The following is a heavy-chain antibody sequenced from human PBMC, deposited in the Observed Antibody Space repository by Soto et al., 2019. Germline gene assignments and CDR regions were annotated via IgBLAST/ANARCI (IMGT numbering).Heavy chain of an antibody. Sequence: GGSLRLSCAASGFTFSSYGMTWVRQAPGKGLGWVSFSSATGAGTYYADSVKGRFTISRDNSKNTLYLQMTSLRAADTAVYYCAKDRRAGGNYGFYSDFWGQGALVTVSS. CDR1: GFTFSSYG. CDR2: SSATGAGT. D-gene: IGHD1-7*01. V-gene: IGHV3-23*01. CDR3: AKDRRAGGNYGFYSDF. J-gene: IGHJ4*02.